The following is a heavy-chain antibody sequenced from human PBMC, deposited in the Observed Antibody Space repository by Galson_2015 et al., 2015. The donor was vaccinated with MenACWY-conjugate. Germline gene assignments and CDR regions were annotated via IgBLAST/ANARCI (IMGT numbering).Heavy chain of an antibody. CDR2: INTNTGNP. J-gene: IGHJ4*02. CDR3: ARDVVATTFDY. D-gene: IGHD2-15*01. Sequence: SVKVSCKASGYTFNNYGMNWVRQAPGQGLEWMGWINTNTGNPTYAQGFTGRFVFSLDTSVSTAYLQISSLKAEDTAVYYCARDVVATTFDYWGLGTLVTVSS. V-gene: IGHV7-4-1*02. CDR1: GYTFNNYG.